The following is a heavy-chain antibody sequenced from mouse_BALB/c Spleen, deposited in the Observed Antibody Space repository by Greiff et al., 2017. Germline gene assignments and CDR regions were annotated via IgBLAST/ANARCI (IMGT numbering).Heavy chain of an antibody. D-gene: IGHD2-1*01. J-gene: IGHJ3*01. CDR1: GFTFSNYW. CDR3: TRGGNSWFAY. Sequence: EVKVEESGGGLVQPGGSMKLSCVASGFTFSNYWMNWVRQSPEKGLEWVAEIRLKSNNYATHYAESVKGRFTISRDDSKSSVYLQMNNLRAEDTGIYYCTRGGNSWFAYWGQGTLVTVSA. V-gene: IGHV6-6*02. CDR2: IRLKSNNYAT.